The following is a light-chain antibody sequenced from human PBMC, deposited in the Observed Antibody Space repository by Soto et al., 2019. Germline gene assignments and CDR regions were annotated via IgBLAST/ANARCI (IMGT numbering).Light chain of an antibody. CDR3: QQYGSSPLT. CDR2: DAS. Sequence: EIVLTQSPGTLSLSPGERATLSCRASQSVSSSYIVWHQQKPGQAPRLLIYDASSRVTGIPDRFSGSGSGTDFTLTISRLEPEDFAVYYCQQYGSSPLTFGGGTKVEIK. CDR1: QSVSSSY. V-gene: IGKV3-20*01. J-gene: IGKJ4*01.